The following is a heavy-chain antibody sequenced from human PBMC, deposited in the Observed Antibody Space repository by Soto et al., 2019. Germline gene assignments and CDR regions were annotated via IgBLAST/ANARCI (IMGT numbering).Heavy chain of an antibody. J-gene: IGHJ4*02. CDR1: GGTFSSYA. CDR2: IIPIFGTA. V-gene: IGHV1-69*13. D-gene: IGHD3-10*01. Sequence: SVKVSCKASGGTFSSYAISWVRQAPGQGLEWMGGIIPIFGTANYAQKFQGRVTITADESTSTAYMELSSLRSEDTAVYYCARALDYYGSGSYPDYWGQGTLVTVSS. CDR3: ARALDYYGSGSYPDY.